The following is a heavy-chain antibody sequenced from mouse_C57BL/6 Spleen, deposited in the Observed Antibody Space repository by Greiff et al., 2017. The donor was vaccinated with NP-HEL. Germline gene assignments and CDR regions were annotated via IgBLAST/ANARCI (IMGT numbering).Heavy chain of an antibody. V-gene: IGHV5-12*01. CDR2: ISNGGGST. D-gene: IGHD1-1*01. CDR1: GFTFSDYY. Sequence: DVKLVESGGGLVQPGGSLKLSCAASGFTFSDYYMYWVRQTPEKRLEWVAYISNGGGSTYYPDTVKGRFTISRDNAKNTLYLQMSRLKSEDTAMYYCARGGYYGSSYVAWFAYWGQGTLVTVSA. CDR3: ARGGYYGSSYVAWFAY. J-gene: IGHJ3*01.